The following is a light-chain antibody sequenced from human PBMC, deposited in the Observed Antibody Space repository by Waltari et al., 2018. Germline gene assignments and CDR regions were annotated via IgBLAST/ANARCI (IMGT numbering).Light chain of an antibody. CDR2: LGS. CDR3: MQALQTPT. J-gene: IGKJ5*01. V-gene: IGKV2-28*01. CDR1: QSLIYSDGFNY. Sequence: DIVMTQSPLSLPVTPGEPASISCRSSQSLIYSDGFNYLDWYLQKPGQSPQLLIYLGSNRASGVPDRFSGSGSGTYFTLKISRVEAEDVGVYYCMQALQTPTFGQGTRLEIK.